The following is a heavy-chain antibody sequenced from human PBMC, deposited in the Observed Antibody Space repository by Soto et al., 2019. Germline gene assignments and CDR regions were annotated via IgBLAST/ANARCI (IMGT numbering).Heavy chain of an antibody. D-gene: IGHD1-1*01. V-gene: IGHV4-30-2*01. CDR2: IFQSGSP. J-gene: IGHJ4*02. CDR1: GGSITSGGFS. Sequence: QLQLQESGSGLVKPSQTLSLTCAVSGGSITSGGFSWSWIRQPPGKGLEWIGYIFQSGSPSYTPSSKRRVTISVERSKNQFLLRLSSVTAADTAVYFCARDRNGLGGIDYWGQGTLVTVSS. CDR3: ARDRNGLGGIDY.